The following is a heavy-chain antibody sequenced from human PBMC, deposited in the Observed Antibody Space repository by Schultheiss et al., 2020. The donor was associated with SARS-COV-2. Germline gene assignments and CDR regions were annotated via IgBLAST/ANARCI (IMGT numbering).Heavy chain of an antibody. Sequence: GESLKISCAASGFTFSDYYMSWIRQAPGKGLEWVGFIRSKAYGGTTEYAASVKGRFTISRDDSKNSLYLQMNSLRAEDTAVYYCARGRDIVATLAPMDVWGQGTTVTVSS. J-gene: IGHJ6*02. D-gene: IGHD5-12*01. CDR1: GFTFSDYY. CDR2: IRSKAYGGTT. CDR3: ARGRDIVATLAPMDV. V-gene: IGHV3-71*01.